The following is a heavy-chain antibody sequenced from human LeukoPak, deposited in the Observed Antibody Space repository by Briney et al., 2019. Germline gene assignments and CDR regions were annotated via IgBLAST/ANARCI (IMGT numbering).Heavy chain of an antibody. D-gene: IGHD3-22*01. V-gene: IGHV4-30-2*01. CDR3: ASRNYYDSSGFDY. Sequence: SETLSLTCAVSGGSISSGGYSWSWIRQPPGKGLEWIGYIYHSGSTYYNPSLKSRVTISVDRSKNRFSLKVSSVTAADTAVYYCASRNYYDSSGFDYWGQGTLVTVSS. CDR1: GGSISSGGYS. CDR2: IYHSGST. J-gene: IGHJ4*02.